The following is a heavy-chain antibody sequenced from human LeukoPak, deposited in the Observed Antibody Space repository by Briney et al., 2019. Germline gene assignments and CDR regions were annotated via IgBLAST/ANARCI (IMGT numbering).Heavy chain of an antibody. CDR3: ARTYYETSGHYLGY. CDR1: GFIFTNYF. Sequence: PGGSLRLSCAASGFIFTNYFMSWVRQPPGKGLEWIGEINHSGSTNYNPSLKSRVIISVDTSKNQFSLELNSVTAADTAVYYCARTYYETSGHYLGYWGQGNQVTVSS. CDR2: INHSGST. V-gene: IGHV4-34*08. J-gene: IGHJ4*02. D-gene: IGHD3-22*01.